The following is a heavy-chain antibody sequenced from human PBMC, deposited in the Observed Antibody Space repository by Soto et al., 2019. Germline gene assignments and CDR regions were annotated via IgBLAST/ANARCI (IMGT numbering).Heavy chain of an antibody. Sequence: QITLKESGPTLVKPTQTLTLTCSFSGFALSPSGVGVGWICHPPGKALEWLALIYWDDDKRYRPALKSRLTITKDTSKNQGVRTMTNIDPVDTTTYYCAHIHYNYFDYCGQGTLVTVSS. D-gene: IGHD3-10*01. CDR2: IYWDDDK. J-gene: IGHJ4*02. CDR3: AHIHYNYFDY. CDR1: GFALSPSGVG. V-gene: IGHV2-5*02.